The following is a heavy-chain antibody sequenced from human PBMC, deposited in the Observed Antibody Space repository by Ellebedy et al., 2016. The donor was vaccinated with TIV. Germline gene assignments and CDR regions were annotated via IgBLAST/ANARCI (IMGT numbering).Heavy chain of an antibody. CDR3: AKDLQDRNSVFDPHDV. Sequence: GESLKISCAASGFTFNIFAMTWVRQGPGRGLEWVSSIGGGDTHYAGSVKGRFTISRDNSKNTVDLQMNSLRAVDTAIHYCAKDLQDRNSVFDPHDVWGQGTMVTVSS. V-gene: IGHV3-23*01. CDR1: GFTFNIFA. J-gene: IGHJ3*01. D-gene: IGHD2-15*01. CDR2: IGGGDT.